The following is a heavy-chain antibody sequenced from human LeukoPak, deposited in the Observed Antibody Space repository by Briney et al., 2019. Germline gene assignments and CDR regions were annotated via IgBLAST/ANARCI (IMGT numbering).Heavy chain of an antibody. CDR2: ITGDGSST. V-gene: IGHV3-74*01. CDR3: ARGYSMDV. Sequence: PGGSLRLSCAASGFTFSIFWMHWVRQAPGKGVVWVSRITGDGSSTSYADSVKGRFTISRDNAKNTLYLQMNSLRAEDSAVYYCARGYSMDVWGQGTTVTVSS. CDR1: GFTFSIFW. J-gene: IGHJ6*02.